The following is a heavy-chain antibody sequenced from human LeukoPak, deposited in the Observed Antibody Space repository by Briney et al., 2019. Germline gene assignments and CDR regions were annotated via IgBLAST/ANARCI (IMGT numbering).Heavy chain of an antibody. D-gene: IGHD6-13*01. J-gene: IGHJ4*02. CDR1: GYTLTGYY. Sequence: ASVKVSCKASGYTLTGYYMHWVRQAPGQGLEWMGWINPNSGGTNYAQKFQGRVTMTRDTSISTAYMELSRLRSDDTAVYYCARDQKGYSSSWAYFDYWGQGTLVTVSS. V-gene: IGHV1-2*02. CDR2: INPNSGGT. CDR3: ARDQKGYSSSWAYFDY.